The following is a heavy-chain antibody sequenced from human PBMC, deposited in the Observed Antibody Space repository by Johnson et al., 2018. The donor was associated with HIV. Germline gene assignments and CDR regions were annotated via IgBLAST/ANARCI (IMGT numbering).Heavy chain of an antibody. Sequence: QVQLVESGGGVVQPGRSLRLSCAASGFTFSSYAMHWVRQAPGKGLEWVAVISYDGSNKYYADSVQGRFTISRDNSKNTLYLQMNSLRAEDTAVYYCARASSSWYQGRAFDIWGQVTMVTVSS. D-gene: IGHD6-13*01. CDR3: ARASSSWYQGRAFDI. J-gene: IGHJ3*02. V-gene: IGHV3-30-3*01. CDR2: ISYDGSNK. CDR1: GFTFSSYA.